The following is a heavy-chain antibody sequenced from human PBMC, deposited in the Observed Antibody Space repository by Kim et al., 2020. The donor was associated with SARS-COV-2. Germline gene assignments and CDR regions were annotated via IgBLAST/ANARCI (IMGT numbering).Heavy chain of an antibody. CDR1: GGSFSGYY. CDR2: INHSGST. D-gene: IGHD3-10*01. Sequence: SETLSLTCAVYGGSFSGYYWSWIRQPPGKGLEWIGEINHSGSTNYNPSLKSRVTISVDTSKNQFSLKLSSVTAADTAVYYCARGGLKKPMVRGVIIFDYWGQGTLVTVSS. CDR3: ARGGLKKPMVRGVIIFDY. J-gene: IGHJ4*02. V-gene: IGHV4-34*01.